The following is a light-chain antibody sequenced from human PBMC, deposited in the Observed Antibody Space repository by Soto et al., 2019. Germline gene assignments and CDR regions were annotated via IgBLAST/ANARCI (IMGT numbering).Light chain of an antibody. CDR1: SSDVGGYNF. J-gene: IGLJ2*01. CDR3: NSYTSSSTLV. Sequence: QSALTQPASVSASPGQSITISCTGTSSDVGGYNFVSWYQQHPGKAPKLMLYNVYDRPSGISHRFSGSRSGNTASLTISGLQAEDEAHYYCNSYTSSSTLVFGGGTKLTVL. V-gene: IGLV2-14*03. CDR2: NVY.